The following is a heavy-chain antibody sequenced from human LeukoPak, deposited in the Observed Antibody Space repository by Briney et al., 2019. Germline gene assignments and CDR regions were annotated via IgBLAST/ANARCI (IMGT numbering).Heavy chain of an antibody. Sequence: GGSLRLSCAASGFTFSSYGMHWVRQAPGKGLEWVAFIRYDGSNKYCADSVKGRLTISRDNSKNTLYLQMTSLRGDDTAVYYCAKEKNSYSSSSGQGYWGQGTLVTVSS. CDR2: IRYDGSNK. CDR3: AKEKNSYSSSSGQGY. D-gene: IGHD6-6*01. V-gene: IGHV3-30*02. J-gene: IGHJ4*02. CDR1: GFTFSSYG.